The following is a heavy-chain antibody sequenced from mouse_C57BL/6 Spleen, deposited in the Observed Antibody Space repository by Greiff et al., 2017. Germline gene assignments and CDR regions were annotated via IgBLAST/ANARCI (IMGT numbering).Heavy chain of an antibody. CDR3: AREGLRGYFDY. J-gene: IGHJ2*01. CDR2: IRNKANGYTT. CDR1: GFTFTDYY. D-gene: IGHD2-4*01. V-gene: IGHV7-3*01. Sequence: EVQRVESGGGLVQPGGSLSLSCAASGFTFTDYYMSWVRQPPGKALEWLGFIRNKANGYTTEYSASVKGRFTISRDNSQSILYLQMNALRAEDSATYYCAREGLRGYFDYWGQGTTLTVSS.